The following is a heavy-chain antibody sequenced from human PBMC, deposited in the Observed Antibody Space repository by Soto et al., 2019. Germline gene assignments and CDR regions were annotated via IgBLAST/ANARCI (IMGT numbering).Heavy chain of an antibody. CDR2: IYPGDSDT. D-gene: IGHD3-22*01. CDR1: GYSFTSYW. Sequence: LGESLKISCKGSGYSFTSYWIGWVRQMPGKGLEWMGIIYPGDSDTRYSPSFQGQVTISADKSISTAYLQWSSLKASDTAMYYCARLAYYDSSGYSPRYYYDMDVWGQGTTVTVSS. V-gene: IGHV5-51*01. CDR3: ARLAYYDSSGYSPRYYYDMDV. J-gene: IGHJ6*02.